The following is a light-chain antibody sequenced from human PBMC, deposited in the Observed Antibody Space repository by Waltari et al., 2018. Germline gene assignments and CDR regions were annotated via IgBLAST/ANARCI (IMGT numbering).Light chain of an antibody. J-gene: IGLJ3*02. CDR1: NSNPGRDT. CDR3: ASWDGSLNGWV. V-gene: IGLV1-44*01. Sequence: QSVLTQPPSASGTPAQRVLLSCSGGNSNPGRDTTNCYQQLPGTAPKLLIHSNNQRPSGVPDRFSGSKSGSSASLAISGLQSEDEAIYYCASWDGSLNGWVFGGGTKLTVL. CDR2: SNN.